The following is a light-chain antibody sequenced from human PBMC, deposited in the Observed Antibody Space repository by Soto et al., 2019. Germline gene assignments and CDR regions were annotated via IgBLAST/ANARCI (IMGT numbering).Light chain of an antibody. V-gene: IGLV2-8*01. CDR2: EVS. Sequence: QSALTQPPSASGSPGQSVTISCTGTSSDVGAYNYVSWYQQYPGKAPKLIIYEVSKRPSGVPDRFSGSKSGNTASLTVSGLQAEDEADYYCSSYGGSKVFGGGTKVTVL. CDR3: SSYGGSKV. J-gene: IGLJ2*01. CDR1: SSDVGAYNY.